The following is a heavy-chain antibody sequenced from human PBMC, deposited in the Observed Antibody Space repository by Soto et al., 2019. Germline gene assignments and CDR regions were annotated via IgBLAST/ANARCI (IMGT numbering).Heavy chain of an antibody. J-gene: IGHJ4*02. Sequence: PSETLSLTCSVSRAFINSGGFYYSWIRQPPGKGLEWIGYVHYSGSTNFNPSLKSRVTISGDTSKNQISLTLTSMSAADTAVYYCARGGWGSSGSRPQSEFDYWGQGILVTVSS. CDR2: VHYSGST. CDR3: ARGGWGSSGSRPQSEFDY. CDR1: RAFINSGGFY. D-gene: IGHD6-19*01. V-gene: IGHV4-61*08.